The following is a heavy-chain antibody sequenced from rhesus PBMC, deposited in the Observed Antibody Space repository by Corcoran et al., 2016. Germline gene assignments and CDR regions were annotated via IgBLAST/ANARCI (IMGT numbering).Heavy chain of an antibody. CDR2: LSGSGGST. J-gene: IGHJ5-1*01. CDR1: GGPIRRNY. CDR3: ARCWGGFDV. D-gene: IGHD7-45*01. V-gene: IGHV4-160*01. Sequence: QVQLQESGPGLVKPSEPLSITCPVSGGPIRRNYWRWIRQTPGKGLECVGHLSGSGGSTDYNPSLKSRVTISTDTSKNQFSLKLSSVTAADTAVYYCARCWGGFDVWGPGVLVTVSS.